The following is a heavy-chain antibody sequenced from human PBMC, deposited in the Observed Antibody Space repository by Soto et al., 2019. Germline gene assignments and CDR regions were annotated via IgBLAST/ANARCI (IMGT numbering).Heavy chain of an antibody. CDR2: IYYSGST. CDR1: GDTISTGGYS. J-gene: IGHJ6*02. D-gene: IGHD4-4*01. Sequence: SETLSLTCGVSGDTISTGGYSWAWIRQPPGKALEWIGYIYYSGSTYYNPSLKSRVTISVDTSKNQFSLKLSSVTAADTAVYYCARERTYSNPYYYGMDVWGQGTTVTVSS. CDR3: ARERTYSNPYYYGMDV. V-gene: IGHV4-31*11.